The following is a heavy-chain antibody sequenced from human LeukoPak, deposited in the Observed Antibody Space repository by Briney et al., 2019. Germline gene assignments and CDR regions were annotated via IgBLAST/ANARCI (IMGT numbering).Heavy chain of an antibody. V-gene: IGHV3-7*03. CDR1: GFTFSNYW. CDR2: MNIDGSEK. J-gene: IGHJ4*02. CDR3: ARGLRYSGSEGY. Sequence: GALRLSCAASGFTFSNYWMGWVRQAPGKRLEWVANMNIDGSEKYYADSVKGRFTISRDNAKNSLYLQMNSLRAEDTAVYYCARGLRYSGSEGYWGQGTLVTVSS. D-gene: IGHD1-26*01.